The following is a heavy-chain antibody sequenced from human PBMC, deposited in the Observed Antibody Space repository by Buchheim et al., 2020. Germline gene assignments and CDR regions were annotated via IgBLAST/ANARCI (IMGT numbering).Heavy chain of an antibody. CDR3: GKPWTSTWYLTNLDY. CDR1: GFTFSTYA. CDR2: ISGGGANT. D-gene: IGHD6-13*01. J-gene: IGHJ4*02. V-gene: IGHV3-23*01. Sequence: EVQLLESGGGLVQPGGSLRLSCAASGFTFSTYAMSWVRQAPGKGLEWVSAISGGGANTYSADSVKGRFTLSRDTSTHTLYLQMNSLRAEDTAVYYCGKPWTSTWYLTNLDYWGQGTL.